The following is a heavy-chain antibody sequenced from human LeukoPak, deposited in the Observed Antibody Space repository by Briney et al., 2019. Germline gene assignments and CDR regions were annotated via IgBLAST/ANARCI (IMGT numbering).Heavy chain of an antibody. J-gene: IGHJ4*02. CDR2: IYWDDDK. V-gene: IGHV2-5*02. CDR1: GFSITTGGVG. CDR3: AHRPPGKISGWDNCYFDT. Sequence: SGPTLVHPTQTLTLTCTLSGFSITTGGVGVGWVRQSPGKALEWLAVIYWDDDKRYSPSLRNRVTIAKDWSKNHVILIMTNMDPMDTATYYCAHRPPGKISGWDNCYFDTWSPGTLVTVSS. D-gene: IGHD6-19*01.